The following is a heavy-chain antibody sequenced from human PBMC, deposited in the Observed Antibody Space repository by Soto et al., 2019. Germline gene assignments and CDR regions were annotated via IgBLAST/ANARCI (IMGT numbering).Heavy chain of an antibody. J-gene: IGHJ6*02. CDR2: ISPYNDHT. CDR1: GYTFIRYG. CDR3: ARGGYYDNVWGKLSHYGLDV. D-gene: IGHD3-16*01. Sequence: QVQLVQSASEVMKPGASVKVSCKASGYTFIRYGITWVRQAPGQRLEWMGWISPYNDHTIYAQKLQGRVTMTADTSTRTVYMQLRSLKSDDTAVYYCARGGYYDNVWGKLSHYGLDVWGQGTSVTVSS. V-gene: IGHV1-18*01.